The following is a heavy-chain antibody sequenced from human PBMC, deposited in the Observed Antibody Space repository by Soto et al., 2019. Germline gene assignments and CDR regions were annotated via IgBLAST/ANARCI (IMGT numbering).Heavy chain of an antibody. D-gene: IGHD2-2*01. CDR1: GYTFTSYG. Sequence: GASVKVSCKASGYTFTSYGISWVRQAPGQGLEWMGWISAYNGNTNYAQKLQGRVTMTTDTSTSTAYMELRSLRSDDTAVYYCARRDCSSTSCLPYYYGMDVWAKGPRSPSP. J-gene: IGHJ6*02. CDR2: ISAYNGNT. CDR3: ARRDCSSTSCLPYYYGMDV. V-gene: IGHV1-18*04.